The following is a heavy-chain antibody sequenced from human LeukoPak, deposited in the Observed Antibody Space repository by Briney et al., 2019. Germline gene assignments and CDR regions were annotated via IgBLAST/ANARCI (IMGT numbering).Heavy chain of an antibody. Sequence: PSETLSLTCTVSGGSISSSSYYWGWIRQPPGKGLEWIGSIYYSGSTYYHPSLKSRVTISVDTSKNQFSLKLSSVTAADTAVYYCARQALTIFGVVTSNWFDPWGQGTLVTVSS. V-gene: IGHV4-39*01. D-gene: IGHD3-3*01. J-gene: IGHJ5*02. CDR3: ARQALTIFGVVTSNWFDP. CDR1: GGSISSSSYY. CDR2: IYYSGST.